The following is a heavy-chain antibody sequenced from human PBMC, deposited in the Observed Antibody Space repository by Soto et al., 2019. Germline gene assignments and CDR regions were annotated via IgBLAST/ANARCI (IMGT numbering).Heavy chain of an antibody. Sequence: SETLSLTCTVSGDSISSGGYYWSWIRQHPGKGLEWIGYIYDNGGAYYSPSLKGRVVISVDRSENQFSLRLSSVTAADTAVYYCARVKGGTTRRAFDSWGQGTLVTVSS. D-gene: IGHD1-7*01. CDR2: IYDNGGA. CDR3: ARVKGGTTRRAFDS. V-gene: IGHV4-31*03. J-gene: IGHJ4*02. CDR1: GDSISSGGYY.